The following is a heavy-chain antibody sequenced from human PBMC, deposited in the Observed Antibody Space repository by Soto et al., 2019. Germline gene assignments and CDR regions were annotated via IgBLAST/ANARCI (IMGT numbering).Heavy chain of an antibody. CDR3: ARSGGLLTGSESPFDY. J-gene: IGHJ4*02. Sequence: ASVKVSCKASGYTFTGYYMHWVRQAPGQGLEWMGWINPNSGGTNYAQKFQGWVTMTRDTSISTAYMELSRLRSDDTAVYYCARSGGLLTGSESPFDYWGQGTLVTVSS. V-gene: IGHV1-2*04. D-gene: IGHD3-9*01. CDR2: INPNSGGT. CDR1: GYTFTGYY.